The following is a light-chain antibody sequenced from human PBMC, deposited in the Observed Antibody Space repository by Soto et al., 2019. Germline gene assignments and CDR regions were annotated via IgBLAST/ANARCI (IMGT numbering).Light chain of an antibody. CDR2: GAS. V-gene: IGKV3-15*01. J-gene: IGKJ1*01. CDR1: QSVSSN. Sequence: EIVMTQSPARLSVSPGERATFSCRASQSVSSNLAWYQQKPGQAPRLLIYGASIRATGIPARFSGSGSGTEFTLTISSLQSEDFAVYYCQHYNNWPPWTFGQGTKVDIK. CDR3: QHYNNWPPWT.